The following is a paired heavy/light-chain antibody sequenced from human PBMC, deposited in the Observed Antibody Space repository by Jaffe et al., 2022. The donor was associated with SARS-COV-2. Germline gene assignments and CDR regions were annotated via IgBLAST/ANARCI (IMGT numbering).Light chain of an antibody. Sequence: DIVMTQSPLSLPVTPGEPASISCRSSQSLLHSNGYNYLDWYLQKPGQSPQLLIYLGSNRASGVPDRFSGSGSGTDFTLKISRVEAEDVGVYYCMQALQTRTFGQGTKLEIK. J-gene: IGKJ2*02. CDR3: MQALQTRT. CDR2: LGS. V-gene: IGKV2-28*01. CDR1: QSLLHSNGYNY.
Heavy chain of an antibody. CDR3: ARDVRYFDWLLSAY. CDR1: GFTFSNYG. V-gene: IGHV3-30*04. CDR2: ISYDGSEK. D-gene: IGHD3-9*01. Sequence: QVQLVESGGGVVQPGRSLRLSCAASGFTFSNYGMDWVRQAPGKGLEWVAFISYDGSEKYYADSVKGRFTISRDNPENTLYLQMNSLRAEDTAIYYCARDVRYFDWLLSAYWGQGTLVTVSS. J-gene: IGHJ4*02.